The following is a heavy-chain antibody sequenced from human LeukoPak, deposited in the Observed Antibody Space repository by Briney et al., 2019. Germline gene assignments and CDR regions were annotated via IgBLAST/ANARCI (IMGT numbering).Heavy chain of an antibody. CDR2: INPTGTGT. J-gene: IGHJ5*02. D-gene: IGHD3-10*01. CDR1: VYTFINNW. V-gene: IGHV1-46*01. Sequence: ASVKVSCKASVYTFINNWIHWVRQAPGQGLEWIGLINPTGTGTLYAQKFQGRVTMTRDMSTSTDYMELSSLRSEDTAVYYCARDNSVGDIAWWFDPWGQGTLVTVSS. CDR3: ARDNSVGDIAWWFDP.